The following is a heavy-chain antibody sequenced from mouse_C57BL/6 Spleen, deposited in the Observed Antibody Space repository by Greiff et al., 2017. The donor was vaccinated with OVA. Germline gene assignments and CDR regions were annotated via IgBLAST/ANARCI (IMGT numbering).Heavy chain of an antibody. CDR2: IYPGDGDT. D-gene: IGHD2-1*01. Sequence: VQLQQSGPELVKPGASVKISCKASGYAFSSSWLNWVKQRPGKGLEWIGRIYPGDGDTNYNGKFKGKATLTADKSSSTAYRQLSSLTSENSAVYFCASNYDYAMDYWGQGTSVTVSS. J-gene: IGHJ4*01. V-gene: IGHV1-82*01. CDR3: ASNYDYAMDY. CDR1: GYAFSSSW.